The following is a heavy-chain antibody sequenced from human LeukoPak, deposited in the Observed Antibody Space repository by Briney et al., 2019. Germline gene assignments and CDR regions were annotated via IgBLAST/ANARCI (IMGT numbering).Heavy chain of an antibody. CDR3: ARVFPNCSGGSCCYFDY. CDR1: GGSISSGGYY. CDR2: IYYSGST. D-gene: IGHD2-15*01. Sequence: SQTLSLTCTVSGGSISSGGYYWSWIRQHPGKGLEWIGYIYYSGSTYYNPSLKSRVTISVDTSKNQFSLKLSSVTAADTAVYYCARVFPNCSGGSCCYFDYWGQGTLVTVSS. V-gene: IGHV4-31*03. J-gene: IGHJ4*02.